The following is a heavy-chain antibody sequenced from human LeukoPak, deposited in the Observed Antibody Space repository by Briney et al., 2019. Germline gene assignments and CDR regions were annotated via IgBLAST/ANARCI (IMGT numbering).Heavy chain of an antibody. V-gene: IGHV3-48*01. CDR2: ITSSSSTI. D-gene: IGHD3-9*01. J-gene: IGHJ4*02. CDR3: ARADRYYDVFTGKMGDY. CDR1: GFTFSSYN. Sequence: PGGSLRLSCAASGFTFSSYNMNWVRQAPGKGLEWASYITSSSSTIYYADSAKGRFTISRDNAKNSLYLQMNSLRAEDTAVYYCARADRYYDVFTGKMGDYWGQGTLVTVSS.